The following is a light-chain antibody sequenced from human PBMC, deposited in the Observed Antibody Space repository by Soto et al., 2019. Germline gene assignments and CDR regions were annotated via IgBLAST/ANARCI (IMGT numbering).Light chain of an antibody. J-gene: IGKJ4*01. CDR2: GAS. CDR1: QSVSSSY. CDR3: QQYGSAPLT. V-gene: IGKV3-20*01. Sequence: EIVLTQSPGTLSLSPGERPTLSCRASQSVSSSYLAWYQQKPGQAPRLLIYGASSRDTVIPDRFSGSGSGTDFTLTISRLEPEDSAVYYCQQYGSAPLTFGGGTKVEIK.